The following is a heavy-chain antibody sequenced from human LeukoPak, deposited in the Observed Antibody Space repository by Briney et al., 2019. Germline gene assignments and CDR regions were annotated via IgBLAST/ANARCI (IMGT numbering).Heavy chain of an antibody. CDR2: INPSGGST. D-gene: IGHD3-22*01. V-gene: IGHV1-46*01. Sequence: ASVKVSCKASGYTFTSYYMHWVRQAPGQGLEWMGIINPSGGSTSYAQKFQGRVTMTRDTSTSTVYMELSSLRSEDTAVYYCARGEYYYDSSGYPYYYMDVWGQGTTVTVSS. CDR1: GYTFTSYY. J-gene: IGHJ6*03. CDR3: ARGEYYYDSSGYPYYYMDV.